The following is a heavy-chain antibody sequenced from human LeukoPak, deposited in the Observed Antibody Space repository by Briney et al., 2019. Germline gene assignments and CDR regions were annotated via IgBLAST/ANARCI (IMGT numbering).Heavy chain of an antibody. V-gene: IGHV3-48*02. D-gene: IGHD3-22*01. CDR1: GFTFSSYA. CDR2: ISSSSTI. Sequence: GGSLRLSCAASGFTFSSYAMSWVRQAPGKGLEWVSYISSSSTIYYADSVKGRFTISRDNAKNSLYLQMNSLRDEDTAVYYCARDPTPDYDSSGYYYYYYGTDVWGQGTTVTVSS. CDR3: ARDPTPDYDSSGYYYYYYGTDV. J-gene: IGHJ6*02.